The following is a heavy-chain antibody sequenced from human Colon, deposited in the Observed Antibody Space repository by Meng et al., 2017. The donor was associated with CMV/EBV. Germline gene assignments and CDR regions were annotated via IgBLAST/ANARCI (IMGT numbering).Heavy chain of an antibody. D-gene: IGHD4-23*01. CDR1: GYSFTNYY. CDR2: INPNRRDT. V-gene: IGHV1-2*02. Sequence: AAVKVSCKTSGYSFTNYYIHWVRRAPGQGLEWMGWINPNRRDTKYAQKFQGRVTMTSDTAITTVYMDLKTRRSNDTAVYYCARDTISNSRAFYFEFWGQGSLVTVSS. J-gene: IGHJ4*02. CDR3: ARDTISNSRAFYFEF.